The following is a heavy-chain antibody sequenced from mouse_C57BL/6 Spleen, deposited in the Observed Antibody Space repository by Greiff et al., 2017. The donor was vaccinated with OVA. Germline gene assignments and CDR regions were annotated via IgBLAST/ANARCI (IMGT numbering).Heavy chain of an antibody. J-gene: IGHJ2*01. Sequence: EVMLVESGGGLVKPGGSLKLSCAASGFTFSDYGMHWVRQAPEKGLEWVAYISSGSSTIYYADTVKGRFTISRDNAKNTLFLQMTSLRSEDTAMYYCARGGGPYFDYWGQVTTLTVSS. V-gene: IGHV5-17*01. CDR1: GFTFSDYG. CDR3: ARGGGPYFDY. D-gene: IGHD1-1*02. CDR2: ISSGSSTI.